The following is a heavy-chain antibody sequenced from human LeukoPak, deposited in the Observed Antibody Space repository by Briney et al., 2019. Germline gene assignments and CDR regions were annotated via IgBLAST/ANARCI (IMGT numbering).Heavy chain of an antibody. J-gene: IGHJ3*01. CDR2: ISSSSAYV. CDR3: ARQAVARPFDL. V-gene: IGHV3-21*06. Sequence: GGSLRLSCVASGFIFSDYSMDWVRQAPGKGLEWVSSISSSSAYVFYSDSVKGRFTISRDNAQSSLYLQMNSLRAGDTAVYYCARQAVARPFDLWGQGTMVAVSS. CDR1: GFIFSDYS.